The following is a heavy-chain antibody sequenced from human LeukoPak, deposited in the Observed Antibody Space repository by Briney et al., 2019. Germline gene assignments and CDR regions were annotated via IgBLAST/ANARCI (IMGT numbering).Heavy chain of an antibody. J-gene: IGHJ3*01. CDR2: ISSSSAYV. CDR3: ARQAVARPFDL. V-gene: IGHV3-21*06. Sequence: GGSLRLSCVASGFIFSDYSMDWVRQAPGKGLEWVSSISSSSAYVFYSDSVKGRFTISRDNAQSSLYLQMNSLRAGDTAVYYCARQAVARPFDLWGQGTMVAVSS. CDR1: GFIFSDYS.